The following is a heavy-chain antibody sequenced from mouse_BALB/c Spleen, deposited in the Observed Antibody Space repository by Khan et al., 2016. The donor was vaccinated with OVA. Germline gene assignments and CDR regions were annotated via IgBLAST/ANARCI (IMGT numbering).Heavy chain of an antibody. D-gene: IGHD2-4*01. CDR2: IDYSGNT. Sequence: EVQLQESGPGLVKPSLSLSLTCTVTGYSITSEYAWNWIRQFPGNKLEWMGYIDYSGNTRFNPSLKSRTSITRDTFKNQFFLQLNSVTAEDTATDYCARKDYYDYDPFPYWGQGTLVTVSA. J-gene: IGHJ3*01. CDR3: ARKDYYDYDPFPY. CDR1: GYSITSEYA. V-gene: IGHV3-2*02.